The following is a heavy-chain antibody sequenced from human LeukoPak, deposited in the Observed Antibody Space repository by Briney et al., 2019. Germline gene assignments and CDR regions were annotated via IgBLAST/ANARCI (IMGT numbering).Heavy chain of an antibody. V-gene: IGHV4-34*01. CDR1: GGSFSGYY. CDR3: ARLFGYCSGGSCRMINYYYMDV. CDR2: INHSGST. J-gene: IGHJ6*03. Sequence: PSETLSLTCAVYGGSFSGYYWSWIRQPPGKGLEWIGEINHSGSTNYNPSLKSRVTISVDTSKNQFSLKLSSVTAADTAVYYCARLFGYCSGGSCRMINYYYMDVWGKGTTVTVSS. D-gene: IGHD2-15*01.